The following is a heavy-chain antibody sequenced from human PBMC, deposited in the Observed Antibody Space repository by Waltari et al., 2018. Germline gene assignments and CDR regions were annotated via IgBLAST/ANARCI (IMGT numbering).Heavy chain of an antibody. CDR1: GGPLSTYY. D-gene: IGHD1-26*01. V-gene: IGHV4-59*01. CDR2: MSGSGSS. J-gene: IGHJ4*02. CDR3: ARVAGSSRFFDY. Sequence: QVQLQESGPGLVKPSETLSLTCSVSGGPLSTYYWSWIRQPPGKGREWIGYMSGSGSSSYNSSLKSRVTISVDTSRNQFSLRLTSVTAADTAMYYCARVAGSSRFFDYWGQGMLVIVSS.